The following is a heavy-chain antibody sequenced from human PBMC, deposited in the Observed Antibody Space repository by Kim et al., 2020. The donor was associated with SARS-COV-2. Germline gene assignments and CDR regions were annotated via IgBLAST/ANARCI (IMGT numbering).Heavy chain of an antibody. CDR1: GGSLTDYF. CDR2: INHRGTT. Sequence: SETLSLTCVVHGGSLTDYFWSWVRQSPGRGLEWIGEINHRGTTNYNPSLKRRVSVSADTTTNQVCLSLSPVTAADTATYFCARVRVYGVASIRPDVWGQGTSATV. CDR3: ARVRVYGVASIRPDV. V-gene: IGHV4-34*01. D-gene: IGHD4-17*01. J-gene: IGHJ6*02.